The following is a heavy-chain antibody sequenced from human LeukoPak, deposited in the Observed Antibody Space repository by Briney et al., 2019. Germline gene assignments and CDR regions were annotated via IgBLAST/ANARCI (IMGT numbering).Heavy chain of an antibody. V-gene: IGHV4-30-4*01. Sequence: PSETLSLTCTVSGGSISSYYWSWIRQPPGKGLEWIGYIYYSGSTYYNPSLKSRVTISVDTSKNQFSLKLSSVTAADTAVYYCARASIGYGDYGDYYYYGMDVWGQGTTVTVSS. CDR1: GGSISSYY. D-gene: IGHD4-17*01. CDR3: ARASIGYGDYGDYYYYGMDV. J-gene: IGHJ6*02. CDR2: IYYSGST.